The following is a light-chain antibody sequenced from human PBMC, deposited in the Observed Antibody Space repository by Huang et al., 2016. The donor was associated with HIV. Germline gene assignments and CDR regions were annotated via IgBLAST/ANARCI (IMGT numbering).Light chain of an antibody. CDR3: HQYNDWPPWT. J-gene: IGKJ1*01. Sequence: EIVMTQSPATLSVSPGERAILLCRASQNIETNVAWYQQKHGQAPRLLIFVASTRATGISARFTGGGSETEFTLTINSVQSEDVAMYYCHQYNDWPPWTFGQGTRVEI. CDR1: QNIETN. V-gene: IGKV3-15*01. CDR2: VAS.